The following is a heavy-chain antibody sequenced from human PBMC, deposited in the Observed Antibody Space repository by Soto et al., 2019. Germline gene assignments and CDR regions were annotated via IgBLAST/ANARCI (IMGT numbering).Heavy chain of an antibody. V-gene: IGHV1-18*01. J-gene: IGHJ4*02. Sequence: ASVKASCKSSGYTITSYGISWVRQAPGQGLEWMGWISAYNGNTNYAQKLQGRVTMTTDTSTSTAYMELRSLRSDDTAVYYCARGIAAVKTDYWGQGTLVTVSS. CDR3: ARGIAAVKTDY. CDR1: GYTITSYG. CDR2: ISAYNGNT. D-gene: IGHD6-13*01.